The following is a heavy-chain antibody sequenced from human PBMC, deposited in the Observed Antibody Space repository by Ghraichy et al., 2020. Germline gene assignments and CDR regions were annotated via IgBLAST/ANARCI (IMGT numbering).Heavy chain of an antibody. J-gene: IGHJ4*02. Sequence: ESLNISCSVFGGSISNYYWSWIRQPPGKGLEWIAYTNYTGGTNYNASLKSRGTLSLDTSKNHIFLKLKSVTAADTAVYYYARDTTGLAANFDYWCRGVLVPVPS. CDR1: GGSISNYY. V-gene: IGHV4-59*01. CDR3: ARDTTGLAANFDY. D-gene: IGHD2-15*01. CDR2: TNYTGGT.